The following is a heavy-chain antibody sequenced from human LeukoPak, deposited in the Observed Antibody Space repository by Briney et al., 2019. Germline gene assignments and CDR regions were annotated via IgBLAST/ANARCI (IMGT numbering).Heavy chain of an antibody. J-gene: IGHJ4*02. CDR3: AKEVQQLPPGVDY. CDR2: VSVSGSST. CDR1: GFTFSSYA. Sequence: QSGGSLSLSCAASGFTFSSYAMSWVRQAPGKGLEWVSGVSVSGSSTNYADSVKGRFTISRDNSKNTLYLQMNSLRAEDTAVYYCAKEVQQLPPGVDYWGQGTLVTVSS. D-gene: IGHD6-13*01. V-gene: IGHV3-23*01.